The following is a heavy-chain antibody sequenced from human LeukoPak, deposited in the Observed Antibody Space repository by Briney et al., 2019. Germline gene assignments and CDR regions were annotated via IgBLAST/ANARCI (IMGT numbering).Heavy chain of an antibody. V-gene: IGHV3-23*01. CDR3: AKQSAGSAAWYSLHYDF. Sequence: GGSLRLSCAASGFTLSSYAMTWVRQAPGRGLEWVSSVDGGGGGTYYADSVKGRFTISRDNPKDTLYLQMNGLRAEDTAVYFCAKQSAGSAAWYSLHYDFWDQGTLVTVSS. D-gene: IGHD6-13*01. J-gene: IGHJ4*02. CDR2: VDGGGGGT. CDR1: GFTLSSYA.